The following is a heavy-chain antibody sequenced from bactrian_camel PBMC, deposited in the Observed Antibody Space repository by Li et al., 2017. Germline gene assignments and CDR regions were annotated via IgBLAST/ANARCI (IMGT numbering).Heavy chain of an antibody. J-gene: IGHJ6*01. Sequence: VQLVESGGGSVQAGGSLRLSCAASGFTYTTGCMSWFRQAPGKEREGVASIAIGDGSTYYRDSVKGRFTISPDNAKNTVYLQMNSLKPEDTAMYYCAATSYGLILSCSAALADFGYWGQGTQVTVS. V-gene: IGHV3S40*01. D-gene: IGHD3*01. CDR1: GFTYTTGC. CDR3: AATSYGLILSCSAALADFGY. CDR2: IAIGDGST.